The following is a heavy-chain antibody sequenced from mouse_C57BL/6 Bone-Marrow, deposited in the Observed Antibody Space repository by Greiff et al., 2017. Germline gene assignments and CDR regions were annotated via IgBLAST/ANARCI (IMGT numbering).Heavy chain of an antibody. J-gene: IGHJ2*01. Sequence: QVQLQQPGAELVKPGASVKLSCKASGYTFTSYWMHWVKQRPGQGLEWIGMIHPNSGSTNYNKKFKSKATLTVDKSSSTAYMQLSSLTSEDSSVYCCLLWLLYYIDYWGQGTTLTVSS. CDR2: IHPNSGST. CDR1: GYTFTSYW. D-gene: IGHD2-2*01. V-gene: IGHV1-64*01. CDR3: LLWLLYYIDY.